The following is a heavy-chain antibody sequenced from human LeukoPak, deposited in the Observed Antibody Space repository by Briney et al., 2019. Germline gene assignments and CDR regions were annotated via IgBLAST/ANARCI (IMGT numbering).Heavy chain of an antibody. J-gene: IGHJ4*02. Sequence: GGSLRLSCAASGFTFSSYAMSWVRQAPGKGLECVSAISGSGGSTYYADSVKGRFTISRDNSKNTLYLQMNSLRAEDTAVYYCAGVVPAARLGDGIDYWGQGTLVTVSS. CDR1: GFTFSSYA. CDR3: AGVVPAARLGDGIDY. CDR2: ISGSGGST. D-gene: IGHD2-2*01. V-gene: IGHV3-23*01.